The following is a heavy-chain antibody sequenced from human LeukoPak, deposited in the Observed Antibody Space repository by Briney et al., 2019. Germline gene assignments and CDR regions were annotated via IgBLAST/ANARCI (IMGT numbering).Heavy chain of an antibody. D-gene: IGHD5-12*01. CDR3: ARTPSMVVAESYFDY. Sequence: SETLSLTCTVSGGSISSSSYYWGWIRQPPGKGLEWIGSIYYSGSTYYNPSLKSRVTISVDTSKNQFSLKLSSVTAADTAVYYCARTPSMVVAESYFDYWGQGTLVTVSS. CDR1: GGSISSSSYY. J-gene: IGHJ4*02. CDR2: IYYSGST. V-gene: IGHV4-39*07.